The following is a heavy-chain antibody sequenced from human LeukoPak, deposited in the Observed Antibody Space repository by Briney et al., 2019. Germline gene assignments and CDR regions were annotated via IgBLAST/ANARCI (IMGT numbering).Heavy chain of an antibody. Sequence: PGGSLRLSCAASGFTFSRSAMHWVRQAPGKGLEWVAVISHDAINNYYAHSVRGRFTISRDNSKNTLYLQMNSLTVEDTAVYYCARARTGNWNDVGAFDIWGQGTMVTVSS. V-gene: IGHV3-30-3*01. D-gene: IGHD1-20*01. CDR1: GFTFSRSA. J-gene: IGHJ3*02. CDR2: ISHDAINN. CDR3: ARARTGNWNDVGAFDI.